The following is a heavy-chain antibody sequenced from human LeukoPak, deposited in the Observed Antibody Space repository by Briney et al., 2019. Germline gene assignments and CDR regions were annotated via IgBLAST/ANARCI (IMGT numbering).Heavy chain of an antibody. Sequence: SETLSLTCAVYGGSFSGYYWSWIRQPPGKGLEWIGEINHSGSTNYNPSLKSRVTISVDTSKNQFSLKLSSVTAADTAVYYCARLELWYAFDIWGQGTMVTVSS. CDR3: ARLELWYAFDI. J-gene: IGHJ3*02. CDR2: INHSGST. CDR1: GGSFSGYY. D-gene: IGHD1-7*01. V-gene: IGHV4-34*01.